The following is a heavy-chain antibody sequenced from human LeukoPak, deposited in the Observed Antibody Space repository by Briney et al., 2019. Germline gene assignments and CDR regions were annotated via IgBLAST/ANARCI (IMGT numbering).Heavy chain of an antibody. CDR2: IFHTGII. CDR3: ARRPRAPDI. V-gene: IGHV4-59*01. Sequence: PSETLSLTCIIPSDAISSYWSWIPQPPGKGLEFLGYIFHTGIIKYNPSLGSRLTISLDTSKRQLSLRLTSVTAADTANYFCARRPRAPDIWGQGTMVIVSS. J-gene: IGHJ3*02. CDR1: SDAISSY.